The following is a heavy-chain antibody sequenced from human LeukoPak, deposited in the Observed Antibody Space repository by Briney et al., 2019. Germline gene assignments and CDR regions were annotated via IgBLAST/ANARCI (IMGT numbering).Heavy chain of an antibody. J-gene: IGHJ5*02. D-gene: IGHD2-15*01. CDR1: GFSFSSYW. V-gene: IGHV3-74*01. CDR2: IDSSGIDT. Sequence: GGSLRLSCTGSGFSFSSYWMHWVRQAPEKGLVWVSRIDSSGIDTSYADSVKGRFTISRDNAKNSLYLQMNSLRAEDTAVYYCAREVCSGGSCYGVGSWFDPWGQGTLVTVSS. CDR3: AREVCSGGSCYGVGSWFDP.